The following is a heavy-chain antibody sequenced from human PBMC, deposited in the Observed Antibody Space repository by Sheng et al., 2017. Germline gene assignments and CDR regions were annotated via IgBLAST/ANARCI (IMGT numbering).Heavy chain of an antibody. CDR2: ISYDGSNK. CDR3: ARDLRYCSSTSCYAPTTGFDY. V-gene: IGHV3-30*04. J-gene: IGHJ4*02. Sequence: QVQLVESGGGVVQPGRSLRLSCAASGFTFSSYAMHWVRQAPGKGLEWVAVISYDGSNKYYADSVKGRFTISRDNSKNTLYLQMNSLRAEDTAVYYCARDLRYCSSTSCYAPTTGFDYWGQGTLVTVSS. D-gene: IGHD2-2*01. CDR1: GFTFSSYA.